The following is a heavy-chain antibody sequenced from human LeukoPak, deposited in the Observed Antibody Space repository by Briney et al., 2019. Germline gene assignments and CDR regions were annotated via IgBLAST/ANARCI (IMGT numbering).Heavy chain of an antibody. Sequence: GGSLRLXCAASGFTFSGSAMRWDRQASGKGLEWVGRIRSKANSYVTAYAASVKGRFTISRDDTKNTAYLQMNSLKTEDTAVYYCTRSVQQLVNSYYYYYYMDVWGKGTTVTVSS. CDR1: GFTFSGSA. V-gene: IGHV3-73*01. CDR3: TRSVQQLVNSYYYYYYMDV. J-gene: IGHJ6*03. D-gene: IGHD6-13*01. CDR2: IRSKANSYVT.